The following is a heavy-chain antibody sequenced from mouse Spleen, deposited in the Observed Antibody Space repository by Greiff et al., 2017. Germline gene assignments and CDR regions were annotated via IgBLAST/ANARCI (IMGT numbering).Heavy chain of an antibody. V-gene: IGHV2-9-1*01. Sequence: VQLQQSGPGLVAPSQSLSITCTVSGFSLTSYAISWVRQPPGKGLEWLGVIWTGGGTNYNSALKSRLSISKDNSKSQVFLKMNSLQTDDTARYYCARNYDYRYDGVYYAMDYWGQGTSVTVSS. CDR3: ARNYDYRYDGVYYAMDY. D-gene: IGHD2-14*01. CDR1: GFSLTSYA. CDR2: IWTGGGT. J-gene: IGHJ4*01.